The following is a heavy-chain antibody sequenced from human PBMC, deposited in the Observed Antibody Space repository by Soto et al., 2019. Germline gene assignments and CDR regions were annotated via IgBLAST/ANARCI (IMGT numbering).Heavy chain of an antibody. Sequence: GGSLRLSCAASGFTFSNAWMNWVRQAPGKGLEWVGRIKSKTDGGTTDYAAPVKGRFTISRDDSKNTLYLQMNSLKTEDTAVYYCTTDGDYDILTGYWKNDYYYGMDVWGQGTTVTVSS. V-gene: IGHV3-15*07. CDR3: TTDGDYDILTGYWKNDYYYGMDV. J-gene: IGHJ6*02. D-gene: IGHD3-9*01. CDR2: IKSKTDGGTT. CDR1: GFTFSNAW.